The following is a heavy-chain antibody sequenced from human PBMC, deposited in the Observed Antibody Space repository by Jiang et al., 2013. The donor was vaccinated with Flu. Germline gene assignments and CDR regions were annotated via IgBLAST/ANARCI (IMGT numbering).Heavy chain of an antibody. Sequence: VQLVESGGGVVQPGRSLRLSCAASGFTFSSYAMHWVRQAPGKGLEWVAVISYDGSNKYYADSVKGRFTISRDNSKNTLYLQMNSLRAEDTAVYYCAREGSWLGEYYFDYVGPGNPGHRLL. CDR1: GFTFSSYA. V-gene: IGHV3-30-3*01. CDR3: AREGSWLGEYYFDY. J-gene: IGHJ4*02. D-gene: IGHD6-19*01. CDR2: ISYDGSNK.